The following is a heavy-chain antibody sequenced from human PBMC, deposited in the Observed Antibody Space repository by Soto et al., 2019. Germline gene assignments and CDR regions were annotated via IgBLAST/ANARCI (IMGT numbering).Heavy chain of an antibody. Sequence: PGGPLRLSCAASGFTFSSYSMNWVRQAPGKGLEWVSSISSSSSYIYYADSVKGRFTISRDNAKNSLYLQMNSLRAEDTAVYYWARDHIGYYYYVWDVWGQGPTVPVSS. CDR2: ISSSSSYI. V-gene: IGHV3-21*01. CDR1: GFTFSSYS. J-gene: IGHJ6*02. CDR3: ARDHIGYYYYVWDV. D-gene: IGHD3-3*01.